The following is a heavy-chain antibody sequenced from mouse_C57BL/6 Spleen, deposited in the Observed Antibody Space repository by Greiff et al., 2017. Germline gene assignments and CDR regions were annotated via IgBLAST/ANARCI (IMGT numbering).Heavy chain of an antibody. Sequence: VKLQQPGAELVKPGASVKLSCKASGYTFTSYWMHWVKQRPGQGLEWIGMIHPNSGSTNYNEKFKSKATLTVDKSSSTAYMQLSSLTSEDSAVYYCARHYDYFAYWGQGTLVTVSA. CDR1: GYTFTSYW. CDR3: ARHYDYFAY. CDR2: IHPNSGST. J-gene: IGHJ3*01. D-gene: IGHD2-4*01. V-gene: IGHV1-64*01.